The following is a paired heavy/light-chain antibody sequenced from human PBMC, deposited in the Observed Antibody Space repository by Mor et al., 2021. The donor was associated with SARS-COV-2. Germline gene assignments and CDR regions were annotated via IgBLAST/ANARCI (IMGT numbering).Light chain of an antibody. Sequence: DIAMTQSPPSLPVTPGEPASISCRSSQSLLHSNGNNYLDWYLQKPGQSPQLLIYLASNRASGVPDRFSGSGSGTDFTLKISRVEAEDVGVYYCMQALQTSITFGQGTRLEIK. V-gene: IGKV2-28*01. CDR1: QSLLHSNGNNY. CDR3: MQALQTSIT. CDR2: LAS. J-gene: IGKJ5*01.
Heavy chain of an antibody. CDR2: IDPNSGGT. D-gene: IGHD3-10*01. V-gene: IGHV1-2*02. CDR1: GYTFTDSY. Sequence: QVQLVQSGAEVKKPGASVRVSCKASGYTFTDSYMHWVRQAPGQGLEWMGWIDPNSGGTHYAQKFQGRVTMTRDTSISTSYMELTRLRFDDTAVYYCAKFGEGITVVRGVSYKTALLSGEGVDVWGQGTTVTVSS. CDR3: AKFGEGITVVRGVSYKTALLSGEGVDV. J-gene: IGHJ6*02.